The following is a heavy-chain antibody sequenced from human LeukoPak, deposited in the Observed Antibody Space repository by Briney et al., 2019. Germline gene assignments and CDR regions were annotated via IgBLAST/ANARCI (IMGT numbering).Heavy chain of an antibody. V-gene: IGHV1-8*02. J-gene: IGHJ4*02. CDR1: GYTFTSYD. CDR3: ARGMYRQFDY. D-gene: IGHD3-16*02. CDR2: MNPNSGNT. Sequence: ASVKVSCKASGYTFTSYDINWVRQATGQGLEWMGWMNPNSGNTGYAQKFQGWVTMTRDTSISTAYMELSRLRSDDTAVYYCARGMYRQFDYWGQGTLVTVSS.